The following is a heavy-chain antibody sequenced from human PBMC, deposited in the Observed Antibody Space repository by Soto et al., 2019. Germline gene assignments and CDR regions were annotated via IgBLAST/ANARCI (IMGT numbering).Heavy chain of an antibody. CDR2: IIPIFGTA. CDR1: GGTFSSYA. J-gene: IGHJ6*02. D-gene: IGHD3-22*01. Sequence: SVKVSCKASGGTFSSYAISWVRQAPGQGLEWMGGIIPIFGTANYAQKFQGRVTITADESTSTAYMELSSLRSEDTAVYYCARDLKVIVVDPGYYGMDAWGQGTTVTVSS. V-gene: IGHV1-69*13. CDR3: ARDLKVIVVDPGYYGMDA.